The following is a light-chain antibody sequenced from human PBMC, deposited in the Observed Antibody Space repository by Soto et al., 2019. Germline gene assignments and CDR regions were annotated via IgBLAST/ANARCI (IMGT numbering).Light chain of an antibody. Sequence: DIQMTQSPSSLSASVGDRVTITCRAGQNIGRSLNWYQQKPGKAPKRLIYAASGLQIGVPPRFSGSGSGSDFSLTISGLQPEDFATYYCQQNFNTWTFGQGTKV. CDR3: QQNFNTWT. J-gene: IGKJ1*01. CDR1: QNIGRS. CDR2: AAS. V-gene: IGKV1-39*01.